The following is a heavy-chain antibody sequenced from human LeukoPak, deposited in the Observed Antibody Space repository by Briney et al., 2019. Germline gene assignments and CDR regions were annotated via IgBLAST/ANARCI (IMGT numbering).Heavy chain of an antibody. Sequence: SETLSLTCTVSGGSISSYYWSWIRQPPGKGLEWIGYIYHSGSTYYNPSLKSRVTISVDRSKNQFSLKLSSVTAADTAVYYCASSNTYYYDSTAFDIWGQGTMVTVSS. D-gene: IGHD3-22*01. CDR3: ASSNTYYYDSTAFDI. V-gene: IGHV4-59*12. CDR1: GGSISSYY. J-gene: IGHJ3*02. CDR2: IYHSGST.